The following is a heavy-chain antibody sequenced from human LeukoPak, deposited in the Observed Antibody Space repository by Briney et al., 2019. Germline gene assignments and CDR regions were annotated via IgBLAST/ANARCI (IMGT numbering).Heavy chain of an antibody. J-gene: IGHJ5*02. CDR2: IYHSGST. D-gene: IGHD3-9*01. V-gene: IGHV4-30-2*01. CDR1: GGSISSGGYS. CDR3: ARGGLRYFDWLLNNWFDP. Sequence: SQTLSLTCAVSGGSISSGGYSWSWIRQPPGKGLEWIGYIYHSGSTYYNPSLKSRVTISVDRSKNQFSLKLSSVTAADTAVYYCARGGLRYFDWLLNNWFDPWGQGTLVTVSS.